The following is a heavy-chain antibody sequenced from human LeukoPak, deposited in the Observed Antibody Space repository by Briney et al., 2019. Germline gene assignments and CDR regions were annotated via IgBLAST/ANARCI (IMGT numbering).Heavy chain of an antibody. Sequence: GGSLRLSCAASGFTFSSYGMSWVRQAPGKGLEWVSAISGSGGSTYYADSVKGRFTISRDNSKNTLYLQMNSLRAEDTAVYYCAKDLADGSAADPWGQGTLVTVSS. CDR3: AKDLADGSAADP. CDR2: ISGSGGST. D-gene: IGHD6-13*01. CDR1: GFTFSSYG. V-gene: IGHV3-23*01. J-gene: IGHJ5*02.